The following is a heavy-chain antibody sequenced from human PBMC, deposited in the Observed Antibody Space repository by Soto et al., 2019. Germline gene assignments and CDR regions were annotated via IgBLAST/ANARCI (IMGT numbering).Heavy chain of an antibody. CDR3: AKGPIFGVENIYDY. CDR2: MSGNGGSA. Sequence: EVQLLESGGGLVQPGGSLRLPCAASGFTFSSYAMSWVRQAPGKGLEWVSGMSGNGGSAYYADSGKGRFTISRDNSKKTLYLQMNSLRAEDTALYYCAKGPIFGVENIYDYWGQGTLVTVSS. J-gene: IGHJ4*02. V-gene: IGHV3-23*01. D-gene: IGHD3-3*01. CDR1: GFTFSSYA.